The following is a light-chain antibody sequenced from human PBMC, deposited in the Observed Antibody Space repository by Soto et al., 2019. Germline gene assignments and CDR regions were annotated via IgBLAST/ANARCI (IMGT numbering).Light chain of an antibody. V-gene: IGLV2-14*01. CDR2: KVN. Sequence: QSVLTQPASVSGSPGQSITISCTGTSSDVGGYNFVSWYQQHPGKAPRLMIFKVNNRPSGVSDRFSGSKSGNTASLTISGLQAEDEADYYCSSYTFSSTLVVFGGGTKLTVL. J-gene: IGLJ3*02. CDR1: SSDVGGYNF. CDR3: SSYTFSSTLVV.